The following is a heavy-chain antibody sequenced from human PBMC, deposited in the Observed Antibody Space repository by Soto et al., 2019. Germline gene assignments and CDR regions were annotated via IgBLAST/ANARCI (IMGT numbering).Heavy chain of an antibody. CDR3: ARVGSSSSSWYYYYYGMDV. Sequence: HPGGSLRLSCAASGFTFSSYGMHWVRQAPGKGLEWVAVIWYDGSNKYYADSVKGRFTISRDNSKNTLYLQMNSLRAEDTAVYYCARVGSSSSSWYYYYYGMDVWGQGTTVTVSS. CDR1: GFTFSSYG. V-gene: IGHV3-33*01. J-gene: IGHJ6*02. D-gene: IGHD6-6*01. CDR2: IWYDGSNK.